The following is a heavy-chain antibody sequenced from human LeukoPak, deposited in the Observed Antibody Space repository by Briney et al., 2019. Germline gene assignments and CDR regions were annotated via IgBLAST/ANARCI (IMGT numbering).Heavy chain of an antibody. V-gene: IGHV3-30-3*01. CDR1: GFTFSSYA. J-gene: IGHJ4*02. D-gene: IGHD5-18*01. CDR3: ARDLGYEDTAMVPDY. CDR2: ISYDGSNK. Sequence: SGGSLRLSCAASGFTFSSYAMHWVRQAPGKGLEWVAVISYDGSNKYYADSVKGRFTISRDNSKNTLYLKMNSLRAEDTAVYYCARDLGYEDTAMVPDYWGQGTLVTVSS.